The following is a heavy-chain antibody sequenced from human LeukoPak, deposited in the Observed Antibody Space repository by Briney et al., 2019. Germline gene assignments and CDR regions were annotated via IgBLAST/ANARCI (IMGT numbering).Heavy chain of an antibody. CDR2: IYYSGST. CDR1: GGSISSYY. Sequence: SETLSLTCTVSGGSISSYYWSWIRQPPGRGLEWIGYIYYSGSTNYNPSLKSRVTISVDTSKNQFSLKLSSVIAADTAVYYCARQGFYCSGGSCYSYYFDYWGQGTLVTVSS. J-gene: IGHJ4*02. V-gene: IGHV4-59*08. CDR3: ARQGFYCSGGSCYSYYFDY. D-gene: IGHD2-15*01.